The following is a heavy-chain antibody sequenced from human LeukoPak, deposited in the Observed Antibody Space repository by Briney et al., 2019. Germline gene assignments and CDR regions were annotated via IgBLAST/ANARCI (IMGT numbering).Heavy chain of an antibody. CDR2: IGGSGSST. CDR1: GFTFSSYA. Sequence: GESLRLSCAAAGFTFSSYAMNWVRQAPGKGLEWVSVIGGSGSSTNYADSVKGRFTISRDNSKNTLYLQMSSLRVEDTAVYYCAKGYYSGSGKYYFDLWGQGTLVTVSS. CDR3: AKGYYSGSGKYYFDL. J-gene: IGHJ4*02. V-gene: IGHV3-23*01. D-gene: IGHD3-10*01.